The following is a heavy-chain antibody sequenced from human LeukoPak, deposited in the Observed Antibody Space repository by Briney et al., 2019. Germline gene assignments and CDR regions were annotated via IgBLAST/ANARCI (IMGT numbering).Heavy chain of an antibody. CDR3: ARTPDYYDSSGYYLH. CDR2: TYYRSKWYD. CDR1: GDSVSSNSAA. J-gene: IGHJ4*02. D-gene: IGHD3-22*01. Sequence: SQTLSLTCAISGDSVSSNSAAWNWIRQSPSRGLEWLGRTYYRSKWYDHYAVSVESRVTVNPDTSKNQFSLQLNSVTPEDTAVYYCARTPDYYDSSGYYLHWGQGTLVTVSS. V-gene: IGHV6-1*01.